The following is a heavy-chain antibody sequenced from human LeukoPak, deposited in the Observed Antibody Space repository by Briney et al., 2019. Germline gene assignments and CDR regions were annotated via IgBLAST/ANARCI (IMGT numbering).Heavy chain of an antibody. D-gene: IGHD6-19*01. Sequence: ASVKVSCKASGYTFTSYDINWVRQATGQGLEWMGWMNPNSGNTGYAQKLQGRVTMTTDTSTSTAYMELRSLRSDDTAVYYCARDGAVAGIDYYYGMDVWGQGTTVTVSS. CDR3: ARDGAVAGIDYYYGMDV. J-gene: IGHJ6*02. CDR1: GYTFTSYD. V-gene: IGHV1-8*01. CDR2: MNPNSGNT.